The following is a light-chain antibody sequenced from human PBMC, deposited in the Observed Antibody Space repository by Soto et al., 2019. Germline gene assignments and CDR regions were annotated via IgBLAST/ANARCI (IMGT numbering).Light chain of an antibody. CDR2: WAS. CDR1: QSIIYRSNSKNY. V-gene: IGKV4-1*01. J-gene: IGKJ4*01. CDR3: QQYYSTPLT. Sequence: DIVMTQSPESLAVSLGERATINCRSSQSIIYRSNSKNYLAWYQQKLGQPPKLLIYWASTREPGVPDRFSGSVSGTDFTLTISSLQAEDVAVYYCQQYYSTPLTFGGGTKVDIK.